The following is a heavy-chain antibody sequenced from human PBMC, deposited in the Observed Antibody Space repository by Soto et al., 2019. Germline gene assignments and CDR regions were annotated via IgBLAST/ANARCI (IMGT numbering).Heavy chain of an antibody. CDR1: GFTFSNAW. CDR3: TTDSFNKLTAKYYYYGMDL. J-gene: IGHJ6*02. CDR2: IKSKTDGGTT. D-gene: IGHD2-15*01. Sequence: GGSLRLSCAASGFTFSNAWMSWVRQAPGKGLEWVGRIKSKTDGGTTDYAAPVKGRFTISRDDSKSTLYLQMNSLKTEDTAVYYCTTDSFNKLTAKYYYYGMDLWGQGTTVTVSS. V-gene: IGHV3-15*01.